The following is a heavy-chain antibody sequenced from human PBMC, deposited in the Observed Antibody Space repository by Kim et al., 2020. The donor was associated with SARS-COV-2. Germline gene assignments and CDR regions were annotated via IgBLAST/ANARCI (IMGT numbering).Heavy chain of an antibody. Sequence: GGSLRLSCAASGFTFTTYWMHWVRQAPRKGLLWLSRINDAGTSTSYAKSVQGRFTTSRDNAQNTLYLQMNSLRAEDTAVYYCVTDRGIVDRDWDVESWGRGTLVTVSS. CDR2: INDAGTST. V-gene: IGHV3-74*01. J-gene: IGHJ2*01. CDR1: GFTFTTYW. CDR3: VTDRGIVDRDWDVES. D-gene: IGHD2-21*02.